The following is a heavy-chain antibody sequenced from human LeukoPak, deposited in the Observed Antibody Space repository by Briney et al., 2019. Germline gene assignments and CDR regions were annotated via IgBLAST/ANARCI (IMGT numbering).Heavy chain of an antibody. J-gene: IGHJ5*02. CDR3: ARVVTIHTNWFDP. D-gene: IGHD3-3*01. CDR1: GFTFSSYA. CDR2: ISYDGSNK. V-gene: IGHV3-30-3*01. Sequence: QSGGSLRLSCAASGFTFSSYAMHWVRQAPGKGLEWVAVISYDGSNKYYADSVKGRFTISRDNSKNTLYLQMNSLRAEDTAVYYCARVVTIHTNWFDPWGQGTLVTVSS.